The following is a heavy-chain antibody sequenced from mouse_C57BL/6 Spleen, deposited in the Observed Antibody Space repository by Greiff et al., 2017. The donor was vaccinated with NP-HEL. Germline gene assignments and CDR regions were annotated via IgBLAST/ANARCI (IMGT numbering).Heavy chain of an antibody. CDR2: IHPNSGST. V-gene: IGHV1-64*01. CDR3: AVGDYDGYYYAMDY. Sequence: VQLQQPGAELVKPGASVKLSCKASGYTFTSYWMHWVKQRPGQGLEWIGMIHPNSGSTNYNEKFKSKATLTVDKSSSTAYMQLSSLTSEDSAVYYCAVGDYDGYYYAMDYWGQGTSVTVSS. J-gene: IGHJ4*01. CDR1: GYTFTSYW. D-gene: IGHD2-4*01.